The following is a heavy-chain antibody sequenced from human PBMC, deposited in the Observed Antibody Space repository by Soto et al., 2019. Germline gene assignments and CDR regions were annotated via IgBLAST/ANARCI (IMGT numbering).Heavy chain of an antibody. D-gene: IGHD2-15*01. Sequence: PSETLSLTCTVSGGSISSYYWSWIRQPPGKGLEWIGYIYYSGSTNYNPSLKSRITINLDTSKNQFSLQLNSVTPEDTAVYYCARGRWSTFDYWGQGAQVTVSS. CDR2: IYYSGST. V-gene: IGHV4-59*12. CDR3: ARGRWSTFDY. CDR1: GGSISSYY. J-gene: IGHJ4*02.